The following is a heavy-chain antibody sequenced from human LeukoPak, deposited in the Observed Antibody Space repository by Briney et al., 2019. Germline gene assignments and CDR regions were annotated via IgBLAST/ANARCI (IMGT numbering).Heavy chain of an antibody. Sequence: SETLSLTCKVSGYPLGLDYYWVWIRQAPGRGLQWIGGFHRGRIQYNSALKSRVTISIDSSKNQFSLKMRSVTAADTAVYYCARGRHDITMIVVVMTSVSYYLDVWGKGTTVTVS. CDR1: GYPLGLDYY. D-gene: IGHD3-22*01. V-gene: IGHV4-38-2*02. CDR2: FHRGRI. CDR3: ARGRHDITMIVVVMTSVSYYLDV. J-gene: IGHJ6*03.